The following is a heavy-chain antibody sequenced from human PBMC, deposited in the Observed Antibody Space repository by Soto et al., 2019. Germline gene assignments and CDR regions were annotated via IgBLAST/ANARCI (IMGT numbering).Heavy chain of an antibody. V-gene: IGHV1-2*02. CDR3: ARDLGDTAMSLGVYYYGMDV. CDR2: INPNSGGT. Sequence: AASVKVSCKASGYTFTGYYMHWVRQAPGQGLEWMGWINPNSGGTNYAQKFQGRVTMTRDTSISTAYMELSRLRSDDTAVYYCARDLGDTAMSLGVYYYGMDVWGQGTTVTVSS. J-gene: IGHJ6*02. D-gene: IGHD5-18*01. CDR1: GYTFTGYY.